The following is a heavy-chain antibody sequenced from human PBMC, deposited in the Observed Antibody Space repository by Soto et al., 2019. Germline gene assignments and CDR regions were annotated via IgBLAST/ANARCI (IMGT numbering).Heavy chain of an antibody. CDR1: GFTFSSYA. J-gene: IGHJ4*02. CDR3: APERYGNFDY. CDR2: ISGSGGST. V-gene: IGHV3-23*01. D-gene: IGHD1-1*01. Sequence: EVQLLESGGGLVQPGGSLRLSCAASGFTFSSYAMSWVRQAPGKGLEWVSAISGSGGSTYYADSVKGRFTISRDNSKNTLYLQINSPRAEDTAGYYFAPERYGNFDYWGQGTLVTVSS.